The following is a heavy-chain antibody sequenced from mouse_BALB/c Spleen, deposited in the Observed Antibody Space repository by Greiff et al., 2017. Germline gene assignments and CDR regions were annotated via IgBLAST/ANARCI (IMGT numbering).Heavy chain of an antibody. CDR2: INPSSGYT. J-gene: IGHJ2*01. V-gene: IGHV1-4*01. D-gene: IGHD2-14*01. CDR3: ARSEVRRYFDY. Sequence: VQRVESGAELARPGASVKMSCKASGYTFTSYTMHWVKQRPGQGLEWIGYINPSSGYTNYNQKFKDKATLTADKSSSTAYMQLSSLTSEDSAVYYCARSEVRRYFDYWGQGTTLTVSS. CDR1: GYTFTSYT.